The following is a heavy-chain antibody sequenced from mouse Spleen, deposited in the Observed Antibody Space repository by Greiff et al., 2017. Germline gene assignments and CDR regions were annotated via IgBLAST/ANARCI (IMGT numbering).Heavy chain of an antibody. J-gene: IGHJ2*01. CDR2: IDPANGNT. CDR3: ARGYGSFYFDY. Sequence: VQLQQSVAELVRPGASVKLSCTASGFNIKTTYIHWVKQRPEQGLEWIGRIDPANGNTKYAPKFQGKATITADTSSNTAYLHLSSLTSEDTAIYYCARGYGSFYFDYWGQGTTLTVSS. V-gene: IGHV14-3*01. D-gene: IGHD1-1*01. CDR1: GFNIKTTY.